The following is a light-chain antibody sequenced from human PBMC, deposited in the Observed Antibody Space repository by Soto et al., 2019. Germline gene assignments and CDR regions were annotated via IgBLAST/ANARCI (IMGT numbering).Light chain of an antibody. CDR2: GAS. Sequence: EIVLTQSPGTLSLSPGERATLSSRASQSVSSSYLAWYQQKPGQAPRLLIYGASSRATGIPDRFSGSGSGTDFTLTISRLEPEDFAVYYCQHYGSSPWTFGQGTKVDIK. V-gene: IGKV3-20*01. CDR3: QHYGSSPWT. CDR1: QSVSSSY. J-gene: IGKJ1*01.